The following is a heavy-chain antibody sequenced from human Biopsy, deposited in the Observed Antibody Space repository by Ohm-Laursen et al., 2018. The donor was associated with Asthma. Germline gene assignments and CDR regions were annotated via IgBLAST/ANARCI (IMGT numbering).Heavy chain of an antibody. CDR1: GFRFNSYA. Sequence: SLRLSCAASGFRFNSYAMSWARQAPGKGLAWVSTIRPNNRGVDYVPSVRGRFTMSRDNSKNTLYLHMSRLRAEDTAVYYCVKDTYEDSGGYYTFEVWGQGTMVTVSS. J-gene: IGHJ3*01. CDR2: IRPNNRGV. CDR3: VKDTYEDSGGYYTFEV. D-gene: IGHD5-18*01. V-gene: IGHV3-23*01.